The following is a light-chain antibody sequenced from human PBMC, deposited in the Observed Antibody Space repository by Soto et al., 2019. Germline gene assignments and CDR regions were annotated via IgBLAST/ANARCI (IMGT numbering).Light chain of an antibody. CDR3: SSYTGSSTI. CDR1: RSDVGSYNY. CDR2: EVS. Sequence: QSALTQPASVSGSPGQSITISCTGTRSDVGSYNYVSWYQQHPGKAPKLMIYEVSNRPSGVSNRFSGSKSGNTASLTISGLQAEDEADYYCSSYTGSSTIFGGGTKLTVL. V-gene: IGLV2-14*01. J-gene: IGLJ2*01.